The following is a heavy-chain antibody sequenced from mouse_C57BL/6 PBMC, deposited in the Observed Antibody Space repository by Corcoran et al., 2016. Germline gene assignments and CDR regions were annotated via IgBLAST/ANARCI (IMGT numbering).Heavy chain of an antibody. Sequence: EVQLQQSGPELVKPGTSVKISCKASGYTFTDYYMNWVKQSHGKVLEWIGDINPNNGGTSYNQKVKGKATLTVDKSSSTAYMELRSLTSEDSAVYYCARNGNYYFDYWGQGTTLTVSS. V-gene: IGHV1-26*01. D-gene: IGHD2-1*01. CDR2: INPNNGGT. CDR3: ARNGNYYFDY. J-gene: IGHJ2*01. CDR1: GYTFTDYY.